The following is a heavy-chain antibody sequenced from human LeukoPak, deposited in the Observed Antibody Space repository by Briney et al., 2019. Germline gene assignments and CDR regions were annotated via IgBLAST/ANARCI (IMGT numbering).Heavy chain of an antibody. CDR3: TSGIAAADYYYYYYGMDV. CDR2: IRSKAYGGTT. D-gene: IGHD6-13*01. CDR1: GFTFGDYA. V-gene: IGHV3-49*04. J-gene: IGHJ6*02. Sequence: GRSLRLSCTASGFTFGDYAMSWVRQAPGKGLEWVGFIRSKAYGGTTEYAASVKGRFTISRDDSKSIAYLQMISLKTEDTAVYYCTSGIAAADYYYYYYGMDVWGQGTTVTVSS.